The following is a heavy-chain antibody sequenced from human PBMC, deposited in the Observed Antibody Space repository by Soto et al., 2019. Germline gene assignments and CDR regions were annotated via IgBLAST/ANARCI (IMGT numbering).Heavy chain of an antibody. CDR1: GFMFSSYV. CDR2: ITDNGGST. Sequence: EVQLLESGGGLVQPGGSLRLSCAASGFMFSSYVMNWVRQAPGKGLEWVSSITDNGGSTYYADSVKGRFTISRDNSKNTLYLQMNSLRADDTAVYYCAKDICGLSSCYNDYWGQGTLVTVSP. D-gene: IGHD2-15*01. J-gene: IGHJ4*02. V-gene: IGHV3-23*01. CDR3: AKDICGLSSCYNDY.